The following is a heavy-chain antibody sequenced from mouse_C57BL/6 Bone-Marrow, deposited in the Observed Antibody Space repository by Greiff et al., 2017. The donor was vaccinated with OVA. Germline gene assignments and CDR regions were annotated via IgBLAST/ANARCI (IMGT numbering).Heavy chain of an antibody. V-gene: IGHV1-15*01. D-gene: IGHD2-5*01. CDR1: GYTFTDYE. CDR3: TRYYSNYGDFDY. Sequence: QVQLQQSGAELVRPGASVTLSCKASGYTFTDYEMHWVKQTPVHGLEWIGAIDPETGGTAYNQKFKGKAILTADKSSSTAYMELRSLTSEDSAVYYCTRYYSNYGDFDYWGQGTTLTVSS. CDR2: IDPETGGT. J-gene: IGHJ2*01.